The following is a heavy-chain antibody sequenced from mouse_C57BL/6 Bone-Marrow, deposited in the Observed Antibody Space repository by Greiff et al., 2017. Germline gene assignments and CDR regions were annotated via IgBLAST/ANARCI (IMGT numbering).Heavy chain of an antibody. V-gene: IGHV3-6*01. CDR1: GYSITSGYY. J-gene: IGHJ1*03. CDR2: ISYDGSN. Sequence: EVQLQQSGPGLVKPSQSLSLTCSVTGYSITSGYYWNWIRQFPGNKLEWMGYISYDGSNNYNPSLKNRISITRDTSKNQFFLKLNSVTTEDTATYYCARDLGQGYFDVWGTGTTVTVSS. D-gene: IGHD3-3*01. CDR3: ARDLGQGYFDV.